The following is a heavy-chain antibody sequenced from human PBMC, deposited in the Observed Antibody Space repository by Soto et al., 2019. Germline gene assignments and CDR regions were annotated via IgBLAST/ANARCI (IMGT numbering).Heavy chain of an antibody. CDR3: AKGRPADGTIFGVVISFADY. CDR2: ISYDGSNK. V-gene: IGHV3-30*18. Sequence: QVQLVESGGGVVQPGRSLRLSCAASGFTFSSYGMHWVRQAPGKGLEWVAAISYDGSNKYYADSVKGRFTISRDNSKNTLYLQMNSLRAEDTAVYYCAKGRPADGTIFGVVISFADYWCQGTLVTVSS. D-gene: IGHD3-3*01. J-gene: IGHJ4*02. CDR1: GFTFSSYG.